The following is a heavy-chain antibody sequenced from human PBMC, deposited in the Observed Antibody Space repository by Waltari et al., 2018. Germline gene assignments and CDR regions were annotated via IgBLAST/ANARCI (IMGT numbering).Heavy chain of an antibody. V-gene: IGHV4-31*03. CDR2: IYYSGST. Sequence: QVQLQESGPGLVKPSQTLSLTCTVPGGSISSGGYYWSCTRQHPGKGLEWIGYIYYSGSTYYNPSLKSRVTISVDTSKNQFSLKLSSVAAADTAVYYCARAAGGLLPFDYWGQGTLVTVSS. D-gene: IGHD2-21*01. CDR1: GGSISSGGYY. CDR3: ARAAGGLLPFDY. J-gene: IGHJ4*02.